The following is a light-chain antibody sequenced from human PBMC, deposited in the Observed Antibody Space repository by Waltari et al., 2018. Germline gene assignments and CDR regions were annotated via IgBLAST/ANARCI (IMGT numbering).Light chain of an antibody. J-gene: IGKJ2*01. CDR3: MQARQTPFT. CDR1: QSLRQLNGYNY. CDR2: LGS. Sequence: EIVMTQSPLSLPVTPGEPASIPCRPSQSLRQLNGYNYLDWYLQKPGQSPKLLIYLGSSRAYGVPGRFSGSGSGTDFTLLISRVEADDVGVYYCMQARQTPFTFGQGTKLEI. V-gene: IGKV2-28*01.